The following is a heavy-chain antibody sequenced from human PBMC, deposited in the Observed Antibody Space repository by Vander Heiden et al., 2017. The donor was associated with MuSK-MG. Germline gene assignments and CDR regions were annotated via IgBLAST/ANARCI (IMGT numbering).Heavy chain of an antibody. CDR2: ISGSGGST. CDR1: GFTFSSYA. J-gene: IGHJ4*02. CDR3: AGWQQLVLVDY. V-gene: IGHV3-23*01. Sequence: EVQLLESGGGLVQPGGSLRLSCSASGFTFSSYAMGWVRQAPGKGLEWVSAISGSGGSTYYADSVKGRFTISRDNSKNTLYLQMNSLRAEDTAVYYCAGWQQLVLVDYWGQGTLVTVSS. D-gene: IGHD6-13*01.